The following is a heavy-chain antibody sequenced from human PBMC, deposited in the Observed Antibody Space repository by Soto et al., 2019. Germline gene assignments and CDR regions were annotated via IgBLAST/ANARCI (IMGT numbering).Heavy chain of an antibody. CDR2: INHSGST. Sequence: ASETLSLTCAVYGGSFSGYYWSWIRQPPGKGLEWIGEINHSGSTNYNPSLKSRVTISVDTSKNQFSLKLSSVTAADTAVYYCASLVEGSGSYYSTIYYYYGMDVRGQGTTVTVSS. D-gene: IGHD3-10*01. V-gene: IGHV4-34*01. J-gene: IGHJ6*02. CDR1: GGSFSGYY. CDR3: ASLVEGSGSYYSTIYYYYGMDV.